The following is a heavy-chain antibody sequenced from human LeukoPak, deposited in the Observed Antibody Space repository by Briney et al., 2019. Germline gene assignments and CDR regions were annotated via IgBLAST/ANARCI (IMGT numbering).Heavy chain of an antibody. CDR2: ISSSTNYI. CDR1: GFTFTSYN. J-gene: IGHJ4*02. CDR3: ARDLVHYGDYGSYFDY. D-gene: IGHD4-17*01. Sequence: GGSLRLSCAASGFTFTSYNMNWVHQAPGKGLEWVSLISSSTNYIYYADSVQGRFTISRDNAKNSLYLQMNSLRAEDTAVYYCARDLVHYGDYGSYFDYWGQGTLVTVSS. V-gene: IGHV3-21*01.